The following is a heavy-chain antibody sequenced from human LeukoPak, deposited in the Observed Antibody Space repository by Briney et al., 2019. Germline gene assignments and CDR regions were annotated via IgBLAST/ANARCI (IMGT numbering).Heavy chain of an antibody. J-gene: IGHJ4*02. V-gene: IGHV5-51*01. CDR1: GYSFTSYW. CDR3: ARHVSRYGDIDY. CDR2: IYPGDSGN. Sequence: GEALNISCPGSGYSFTSYWMGWVRQMRGKGLGWMGIIYPGDSGNSYHPSFQAHVTISADKAISTALLQWSSLKASDSALYYCARHVSRYGDIDYWGQGTLVTVSS. D-gene: IGHD4-17*01.